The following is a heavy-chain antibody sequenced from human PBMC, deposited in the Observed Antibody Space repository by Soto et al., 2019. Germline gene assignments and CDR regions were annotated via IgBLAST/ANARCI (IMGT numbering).Heavy chain of an antibody. CDR2: IIPIFGTA. CDR1: GGTFSSYA. Sequence: SVKVSCKASGGTFSSYAISWVRQAPGQGLEWMGGIIPIFGTANYAQKFQGRVTITADKSTSTAYMELSSLRSEDTAVYYCARDLKASRAFDPWGQGTLVTVSS. V-gene: IGHV1-69*06. J-gene: IGHJ5*02. CDR3: ARDLKASRAFDP.